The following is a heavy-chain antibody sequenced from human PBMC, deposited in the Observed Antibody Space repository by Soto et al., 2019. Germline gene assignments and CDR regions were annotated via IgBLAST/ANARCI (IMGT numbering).Heavy chain of an antibody. V-gene: IGHV4-30-2*01. Sequence: ASETLSLTCAVSGGSISSGGYSWSWIRQPPGKGLEWIGYIYHSGSTYYNPSLKSRVTISVDRSKNQFSLKLSSVTAADTAVYYCARAPVGMITFGGVIVTNWFDPWGQGTLVTVSS. D-gene: IGHD3-16*02. J-gene: IGHJ5*02. CDR2: IYHSGST. CDR1: GGSISSGGYS. CDR3: ARAPVGMITFGGVIVTNWFDP.